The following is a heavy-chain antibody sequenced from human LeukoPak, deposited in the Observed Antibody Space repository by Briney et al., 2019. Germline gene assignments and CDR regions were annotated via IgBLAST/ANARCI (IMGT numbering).Heavy chain of an antibody. Sequence: GGSLRLSCAASGFTFRNYAMSWVRQAPGKGLEWVSAISGSGGSTYYADSVKGRFTISRDNSKNTLYLQMNSLRAEDTAVYYCVKELDSSGYFDFWGQGTLVTVSS. V-gene: IGHV3-23*01. CDR2: ISGSGGST. J-gene: IGHJ4*02. D-gene: IGHD3-22*01. CDR1: GFTFRNYA. CDR3: VKELDSSGYFDF.